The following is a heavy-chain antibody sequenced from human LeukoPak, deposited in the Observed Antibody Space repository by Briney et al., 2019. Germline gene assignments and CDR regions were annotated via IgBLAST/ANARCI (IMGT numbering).Heavy chain of an antibody. J-gene: IGHJ4*02. CDR2: ISYDGSNK. CDR1: GFTFSSYA. D-gene: IGHD2-15*01. CDR3: ARGPLMVVAVTFDY. V-gene: IGHV3-30-3*01. Sequence: GRSLRLSCAASGFTFSSYAMHWVRQAPGKGLEWVAVISYDGSNKYYADSVKGRFTISRDNSKNTLYLQMNSLRAEDTAVYYCARGPLMVVAVTFDYWGQGTLVTVSS.